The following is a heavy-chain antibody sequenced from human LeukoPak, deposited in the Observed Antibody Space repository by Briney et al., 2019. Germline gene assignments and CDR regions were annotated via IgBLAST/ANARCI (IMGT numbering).Heavy chain of an antibody. CDR2: IYHSGST. D-gene: IGHD5-24*01. V-gene: IGHV4-38-2*02. J-gene: IGHJ4*02. CDR1: GYSISSGYY. CDR3: ARGYTYYFDY. Sequence: SETLSLTCTVSGYSISSGYYWGWIRQPPGKGLEWIGSIYHSGSTYYNPSLKSRVTISVDTSKNQFSLKLSSVTAADTAVYYCARGYTYYFDYWGQGTLVTVSS.